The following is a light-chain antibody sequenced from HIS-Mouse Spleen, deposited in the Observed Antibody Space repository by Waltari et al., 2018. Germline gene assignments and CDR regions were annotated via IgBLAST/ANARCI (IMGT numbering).Light chain of an antibody. V-gene: IGLV2-23*01. CDR1: SSDVGSYNL. Sequence: QSALTQPASVSRSPGQSITISCTGTSSDVGSYNLFSWYQQHPGKAPKLMIYEGSKRPSGVSNRFSGSKSGNTASLTISGLQAEDEADYYCCSYAGSSTWVFGGGTKLTVL. CDR3: CSYAGSSTWV. CDR2: EGS. J-gene: IGLJ3*02.